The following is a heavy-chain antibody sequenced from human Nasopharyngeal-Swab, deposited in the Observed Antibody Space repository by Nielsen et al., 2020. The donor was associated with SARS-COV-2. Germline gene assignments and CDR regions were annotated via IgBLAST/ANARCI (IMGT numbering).Heavy chain of an antibody. J-gene: IGHJ6*02. CDR2: IGTAGDT. CDR3: ARASVAGTYYYYYGMDV. D-gene: IGHD6-19*01. V-gene: IGHV3-13*01. CDR1: GFTFSSYD. Sequence: GESLNTSCAASGFTFSSYDMHWVRQATGKGLEWVSAIGTAGDTYYPGSVKGRFTISRENTKNSLYLQMNSLRAGDTAVYYCARASVAGTYYYYYGMDVWGQGTTVTVSS.